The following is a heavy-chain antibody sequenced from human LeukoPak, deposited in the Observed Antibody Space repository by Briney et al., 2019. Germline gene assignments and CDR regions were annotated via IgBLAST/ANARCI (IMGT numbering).Heavy chain of an antibody. Sequence: SETLSLTCTVSGGSISSYYWSWIRQSPGKGLECIGYIHYTGSTNYNPSLKSRVTISVDTSKNQVSLKLRSVTAADTAVYYCARTTEGYAGGPGYSYYYYMDVWGKGTTVTISS. J-gene: IGHJ6*03. CDR1: GGSISSYY. V-gene: IGHV4-59*01. CDR3: ARTTEGYAGGPGYSYYYYMDV. CDR2: IHYTGST. D-gene: IGHD5-12*01.